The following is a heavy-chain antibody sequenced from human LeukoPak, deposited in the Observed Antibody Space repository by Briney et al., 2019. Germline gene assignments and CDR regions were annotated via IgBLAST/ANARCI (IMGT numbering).Heavy chain of an antibody. V-gene: IGHV3-30-3*01. D-gene: IGHD6-19*01. CDR1: GFTFGTYS. Sequence: GRSLRLSCAASGFTFGTYSMHWVRQAPGKGLEWVAIISSAGTIINYADSVEGRFSISRDNSKNTLYLQMDSLRVEDTAVYYCAKDHRWLVDYWGQGSLVTVSS. J-gene: IGHJ4*02. CDR2: ISSAGTII. CDR3: AKDHRWLVDY.